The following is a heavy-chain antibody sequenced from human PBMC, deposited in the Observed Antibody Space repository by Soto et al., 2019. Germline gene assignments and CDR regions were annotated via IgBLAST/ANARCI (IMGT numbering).Heavy chain of an antibody. CDR3: ARSGMTYYYYYGMDV. J-gene: IGHJ6*02. Sequence: GGSLRLSCAASGFTFSSYWMHWVRQAPGKGLVWVSRINSDGSSTSYADSVKGRFTISRDNAKNTLYLQMSSLRAEDTAVYYWARSGMTYYYYYGMDVWGQGTTVTVSS. CDR1: GFTFSSYW. V-gene: IGHV3-74*01. D-gene: IGHD5-12*01. CDR2: INSDGSST.